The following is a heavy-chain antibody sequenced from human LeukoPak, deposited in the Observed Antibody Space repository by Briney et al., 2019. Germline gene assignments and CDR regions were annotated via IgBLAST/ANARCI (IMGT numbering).Heavy chain of an antibody. Sequence: SETLSLTCTVSGGSISSSSYYWGWIRQPPGKGLEWIGSIYYSGSTYYNPSLKSRVTISVDTSKNQFSLQLNSVTPEDTAVYYCARELKLGTYYFDYWGQGTLVTVSS. V-gene: IGHV4-39*07. CDR1: GGSISSSSYY. CDR2: IYYSGST. J-gene: IGHJ4*02. D-gene: IGHD7-27*01. CDR3: ARELKLGTYYFDY.